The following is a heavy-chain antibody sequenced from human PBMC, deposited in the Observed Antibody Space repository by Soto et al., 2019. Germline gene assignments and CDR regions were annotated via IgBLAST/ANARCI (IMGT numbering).Heavy chain of an antibody. J-gene: IGHJ4*02. CDR3: ARSRDRGYGPPQVADCFDY. D-gene: IGHD4-17*01. Sequence: SVKVTWKASGSSLSGYAISAERQVPGQGLGWMGGIIPIFGTANYAQKFQGRVTITADESTSTAYMELSRLSSEDTAVYYCARSRDRGYGPPQVADCFDYCGQGPLVT. CDR1: GSSLSGYA. V-gene: IGHV1-69*13. CDR2: IIPIFGTA.